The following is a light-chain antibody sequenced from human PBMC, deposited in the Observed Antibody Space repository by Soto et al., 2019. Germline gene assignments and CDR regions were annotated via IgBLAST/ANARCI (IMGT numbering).Light chain of an antibody. V-gene: IGKV1-9*01. CDR2: AAS. Sequence: DIQLTQSPSFLSASVGDRVSITCRASQGISSYLVWYQQKPGKAPKLLIYAASTLQSGVPSRFSGSGSGTEFTLTITNRQPEDLVTYYCKQLNTYPFNFGPGTKVDIK. J-gene: IGKJ3*01. CDR1: QGISSY. CDR3: KQLNTYPFN.